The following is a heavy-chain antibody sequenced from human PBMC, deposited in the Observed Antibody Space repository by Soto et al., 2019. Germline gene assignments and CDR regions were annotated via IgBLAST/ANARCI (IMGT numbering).Heavy chain of an antibody. CDR3: AASSGWYYWLDP. CDR2: IIPIFGTA. J-gene: IGHJ5*02. CDR1: GGTFSSYA. V-gene: IGHV1-69*13. D-gene: IGHD6-19*01. Sequence: SVKVSCKASGGTFSSYAISWVRQAPGQGLEWMGGIIPIFGTANYAQKFQGRVTITADESTSTAYMELSSLRSEDTAVYYCAASSGWYYWLDPWGQGTLVTVSS.